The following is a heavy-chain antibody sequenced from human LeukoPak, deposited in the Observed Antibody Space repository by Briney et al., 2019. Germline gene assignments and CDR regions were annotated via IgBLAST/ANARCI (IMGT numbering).Heavy chain of an antibody. D-gene: IGHD3-22*01. CDR1: GGSFSGYY. V-gene: IGHV4-34*01. Sequence: SETLSLTCAVYGGSFSGYYWSWIRQPPGKGLEGIGEINHSGSTNYNPSLKSRVTISVDTSKNQFSLKLSSVTAADTAVYYCARKPFTMIVARNYFDYWGQGTLVTVSS. CDR3: ARKPFTMIVARNYFDY. J-gene: IGHJ4*02. CDR2: INHSGST.